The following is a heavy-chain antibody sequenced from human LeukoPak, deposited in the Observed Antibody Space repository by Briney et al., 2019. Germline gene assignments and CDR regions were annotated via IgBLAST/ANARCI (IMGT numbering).Heavy chain of an antibody. CDR1: GFTFDDYA. CDR3: ARGDGSYSSGWYAGYYYYGMDV. D-gene: IGHD6-19*01. J-gene: IGHJ6*02. V-gene: IGHV3-9*01. Sequence: GGSLRLSCAASGFTFDDYAMHWVRQAPGKGLEWVSGISWNSGSIGYADSVKGRFTISRDNAKNSLYLQMNSLRAEDTAVYYCARGDGSYSSGWYAGYYYYGMDVWGQGTTVTVSS. CDR2: ISWNSGSI.